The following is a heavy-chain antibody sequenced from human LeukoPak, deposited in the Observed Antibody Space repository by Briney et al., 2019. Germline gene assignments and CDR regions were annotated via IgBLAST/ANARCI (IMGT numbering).Heavy chain of an antibody. Sequence: SETLSLTCTVSGGSLSSYYWSWIRQPPGKGLEWIGYIYYSGYTNYNPSLKSRVTISVDTSKNQFSLKLSSVTAADTAVYYCARDKVDSSGWAEYNWFDPWGQGTLVTVSS. V-gene: IGHV4-59*01. CDR2: IYYSGYT. J-gene: IGHJ5*02. D-gene: IGHD6-19*01. CDR1: GGSLSSYY. CDR3: ARDKVDSSGWAEYNWFDP.